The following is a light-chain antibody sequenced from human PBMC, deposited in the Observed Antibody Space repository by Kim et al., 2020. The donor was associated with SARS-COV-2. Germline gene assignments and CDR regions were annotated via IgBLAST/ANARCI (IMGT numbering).Light chain of an antibody. J-gene: IGLJ2*01. V-gene: IGLV2-11*01. CDR1: SSDVGAYDY. CDR2: DVK. CDR3: CSFGGHHNMVV. Sequence: QSALIQPRSVSGSPGQSVTISCTGTSSDVGAYDYVSWYQQHPGKVPKLMIYDVKKRPSVVPDRFSGSKSGNMASLTISGLQTEDEADYYCCSFGGHHNMVVFGGGTKLTVL.